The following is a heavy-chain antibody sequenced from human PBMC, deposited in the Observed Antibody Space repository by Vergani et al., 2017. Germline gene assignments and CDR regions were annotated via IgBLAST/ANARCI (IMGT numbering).Heavy chain of an antibody. J-gene: IGHJ6*02. D-gene: IGHD6-13*01. CDR3: AKDRSSSWYRNYYGMDV. Sequence: EVQLLESGGGSVQPGGSLRLSCAASGFVFSSYAMSWVRQAPGKGLEWVSVISISGAGTYYIDSVEGRFTISRDNSKNTVDLQMNSLRDEDTAVYYCAKDRSSSWYRNYYGMDVWGQGTTVTVSS. CDR1: GFVFSSYA. V-gene: IGHV3-23*01. CDR2: ISISGAGT.